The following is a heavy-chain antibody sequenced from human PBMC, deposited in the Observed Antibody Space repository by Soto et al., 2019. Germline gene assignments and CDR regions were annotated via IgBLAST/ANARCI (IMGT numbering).Heavy chain of an antibody. CDR3: AREMLYYYDSSGPMDV. CDR1: GFTFSDHY. V-gene: IGHV3-11*06. D-gene: IGHD3-22*01. CDR2: ISGSSGYT. Sequence: QVQLVESGGGLVKPGGSLRLSCVASGFTFSDHYMSWIRQAPGKGLEWVSYISGSSGYTNYADSVKGRFTISRDNAKNSLYLQMNSLRAEDTAVYYCAREMLYYYDSSGPMDVWGQGTPVTVSS. J-gene: IGHJ6*02.